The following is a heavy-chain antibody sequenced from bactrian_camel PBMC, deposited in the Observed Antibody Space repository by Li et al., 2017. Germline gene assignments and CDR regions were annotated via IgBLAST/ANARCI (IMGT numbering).Heavy chain of an antibody. CDR1: AYTMRRYF. CDR3: VKGNGRWVYEFMY. CDR2: IDRHAGQS. V-gene: IGHV3S6*01. J-gene: IGHJ4*01. Sequence: QVQLVESGGGSVQAGGSLTLSCTASSAYTMRRYFMGWFRQAPGKELEWVAGIDRHAGQSWYREDVKGRFTISRDNAKNEVYLQMNNVKTEDTAMYYCVKGNGRWVYEFMYLGQGTQVTVS. D-gene: IGHD3*01.